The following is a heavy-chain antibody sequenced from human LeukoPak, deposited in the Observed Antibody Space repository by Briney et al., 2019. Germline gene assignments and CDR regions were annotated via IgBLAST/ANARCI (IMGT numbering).Heavy chain of an antibody. CDR2: IYWNDDK. Sequence: SGPTLVKPTQTLTLTCTFSGFSLSTSGVGVGWIRQPPGKALEWLALIYWNDDKRYSPSLKSRLTITKDTSKNQVVLTMTNMDPVDTATYYCALDRGQETPGVGVLLWFGELSPSDAFDIWGQGTMVTVSS. V-gene: IGHV2-5*01. J-gene: IGHJ3*02. CDR3: ALDRGQETPGVGVLLWFGELSPSDAFDI. CDR1: GFSLSTSGVG. D-gene: IGHD3-10*01.